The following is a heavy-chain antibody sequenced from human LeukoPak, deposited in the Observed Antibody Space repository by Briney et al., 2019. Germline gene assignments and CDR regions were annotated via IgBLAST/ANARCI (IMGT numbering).Heavy chain of an antibody. CDR2: IIPILGIA. V-gene: IGHV1-69*02. D-gene: IGHD3-22*01. J-gene: IGHJ4*02. Sequence: SVKVSCKASGGTFSSYTISWVRQAPGQGLEWMGRIIPILGIANYAQKFQGRVTITADKSTSTAYMELSSLRSEDTAVYYCARGSYYYTSSGYYSDYWGQGTLVTVSS. CDR1: GGTFSSYT. CDR3: ARGSYYYTSSGYYSDY.